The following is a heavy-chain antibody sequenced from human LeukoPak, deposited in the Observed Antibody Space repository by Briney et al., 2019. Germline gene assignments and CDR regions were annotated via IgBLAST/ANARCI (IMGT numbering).Heavy chain of an antibody. D-gene: IGHD3-3*01. Sequence: KPSETLSLTCAVYGGSFRGYYWSWIRQPPGKGREWSGEMNHSGSTNYNPSLKSRVTISVDTSKNQFSLKLSSVTAADTAVYYCARLASKYYDFWNWGQGTLVTVSS. J-gene: IGHJ4*02. V-gene: IGHV4-34*01. CDR3: ARLASKYYDFWN. CDR1: GGSFRGYY. CDR2: MNHSGST.